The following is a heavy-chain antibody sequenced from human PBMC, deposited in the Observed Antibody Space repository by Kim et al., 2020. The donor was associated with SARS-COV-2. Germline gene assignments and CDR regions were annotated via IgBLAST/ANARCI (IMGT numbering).Heavy chain of an antibody. D-gene: IGHD3-3*01. CDR1: GFTFSSYA. V-gene: IGHV3-30-3*01. CDR3: ARDHYDFWSGYSYYYYYY. J-gene: IGHJ6*03. CDR2: ISYDGSNK. Sequence: GSLRLSCAASGFTFSSYAMHWVRQAPGKGLEWVAVISYDGSNKYYADSVKGRFTISRDNSKNTLYLQMNSLRAEDTAVYYCARDHYDFWSGYSYYYYYY.